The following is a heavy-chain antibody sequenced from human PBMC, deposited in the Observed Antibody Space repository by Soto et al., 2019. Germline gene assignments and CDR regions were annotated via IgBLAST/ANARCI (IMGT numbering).Heavy chain of an antibody. V-gene: IGHV3-48*02. Sequence: EVQLVESGGGLVQPGGSLRLSCAASGFTFSSYSMNRVRQAPGKGLEWVSYISSSSSTIYYADSVKGRFTISRDNAKNSLYLQMNSLRDEDTAVYYCARDPPQGRWQQLTYYYYGMDVWGQGTTVTVSS. J-gene: IGHJ6*02. CDR1: GFTFSSYS. CDR3: ARDPPQGRWQQLTYYYYGMDV. D-gene: IGHD6-13*01. CDR2: ISSSSSTI.